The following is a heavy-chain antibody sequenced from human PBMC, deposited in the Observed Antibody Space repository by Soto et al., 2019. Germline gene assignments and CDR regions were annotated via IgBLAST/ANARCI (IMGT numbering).Heavy chain of an antibody. CDR3: ARVFGFGGMDV. V-gene: IGHV4-31*03. CDR2: IYYSGST. Sequence: SETLSLTCTVSGGSISSGVYYWSWIRQHPGKGLEWIGYIYYSGSTYYNPSLKSRVTISVDTSKNQFSLKLSSVTAADTAVYYCARVFGFGGMDVWGQGTTVTSP. D-gene: IGHD3-10*01. CDR1: GGSISSGVYY. J-gene: IGHJ6*02.